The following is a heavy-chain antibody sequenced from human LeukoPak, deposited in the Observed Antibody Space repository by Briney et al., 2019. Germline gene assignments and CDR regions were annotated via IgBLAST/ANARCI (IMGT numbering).Heavy chain of an antibody. V-gene: IGHV3-23*01. D-gene: IGHD6-6*01. J-gene: IGHJ4*02. CDR1: GVTFSNYG. CDR3: AKRVPYSSSSVYFDY. Sequence: GGPLRLSCAASGVTFSNYGMNWVRQAPGKGLEWVSAISDSGSDTYYADSVKGRFTISRDNSKNTLYLQMNSLRAEDTAVYYCAKRVPYSSSSVYFDYWGQGTLVIVSS. CDR2: ISDSGSDT.